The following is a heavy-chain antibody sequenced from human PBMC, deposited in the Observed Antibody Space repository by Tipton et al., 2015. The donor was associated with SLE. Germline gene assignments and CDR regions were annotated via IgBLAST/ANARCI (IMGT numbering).Heavy chain of an antibody. CDR3: ASAAWDYDSSGSGAFDI. Sequence: TLSLTCTVSGGSISSSSYYWGWIRQPPGKGLEWIGDIYYSGRTNYNPPLKSRVTISVDTSKNQFSLKLSSVTAADTAVYYCASAAWDYDSSGSGAFDIWGQGTMVTVSS. CDR1: GGSISSSSYY. D-gene: IGHD3-22*01. CDR2: IYYSGRT. V-gene: IGHV4-61*05. J-gene: IGHJ3*02.